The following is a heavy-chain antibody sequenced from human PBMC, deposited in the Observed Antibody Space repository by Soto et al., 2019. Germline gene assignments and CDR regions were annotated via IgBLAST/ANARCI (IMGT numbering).Heavy chain of an antibody. CDR1: GFSLSTGGVG. CDR2: IYWDDDR. D-gene: IGHD4-4*01. V-gene: IGHV2-5*02. Sequence: QITLKESGPTLVQPTQTLTLTCTFSGFSLSTGGVGVGWIRQPPGKSLEWLALIYWDDDRRYSPALNSRLTIARDTSTNLVVLTMTNMDPVDTATYYCAHSQKFTSFYSGNFDYWGPGTLVTVSS. CDR3: AHSQKFTSFYSGNFDY. J-gene: IGHJ4*02.